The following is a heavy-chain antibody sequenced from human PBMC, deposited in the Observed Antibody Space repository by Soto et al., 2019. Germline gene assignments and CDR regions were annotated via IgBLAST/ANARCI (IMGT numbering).Heavy chain of an antibody. CDR2: IIPIFGTA. CDR1: GYTFTGYY. J-gene: IGHJ4*02. D-gene: IGHD3-10*01. CDR3: ARISGLWFGESGGY. V-gene: IGHV1-69*13. Sequence: AAVKVSCKASGYTFTGYYISWVRQAPGQRLEWMVGIIPIFGTANYAQKFQGRVTITADESTSTAYMELSSLTSEDTAVYYCARISGLWFGESGGYWGQGTLVTVSS.